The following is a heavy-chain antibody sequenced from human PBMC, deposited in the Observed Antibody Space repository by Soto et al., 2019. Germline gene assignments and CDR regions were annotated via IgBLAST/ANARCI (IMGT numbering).Heavy chain of an antibody. Sequence: SVKVSCKASGGTFSSYAISWVRQAPGQGLEWMGGIIPIFGTANYAQKFQGRVTITADKSTSTAYMELRSLRSDDTAVYYCAREYYYDSSGYYLASSYWGQGTLVTVSS. V-gene: IGHV1-69*06. J-gene: IGHJ4*02. D-gene: IGHD3-22*01. CDR3: AREYYYDSSGYYLASSY. CDR1: GGTFSSYA. CDR2: IIPIFGTA.